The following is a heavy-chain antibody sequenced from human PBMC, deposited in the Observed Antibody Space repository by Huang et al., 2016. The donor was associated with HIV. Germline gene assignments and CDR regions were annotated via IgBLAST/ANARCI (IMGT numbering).Heavy chain of an antibody. CDR2: VYQSGST. V-gene: IGHV4-39*01. CDR3: ASQHIGAAATWF. J-gene: IGHJ4*02. CDR1: GDFISSTNYY. D-gene: IGHD6-13*01. Sequence: QLQLQESGPGQVKPSETLSLTCTVSGDFISSTNYYWGWIRQSPGKGREWVGGVYQSGSTNYNRSLKSRVTLSVDTSRNQFSLRLNSVTAADTAVYYCASQHIGAAATWFWGRGTQVAVSS.